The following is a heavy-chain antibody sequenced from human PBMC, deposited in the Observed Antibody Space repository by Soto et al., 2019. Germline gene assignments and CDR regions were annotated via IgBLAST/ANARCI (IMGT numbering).Heavy chain of an antibody. D-gene: IGHD6-19*01. CDR1: GGCFSGYV. V-gene: IGHV4-34*01. CDR2: INHSGST. CDR3: ARGMVAGTNYYYYYGMDV. J-gene: IGHJ6*02. Sequence: ESLALTCAVYGGCFSGYVWGGILQPKEKGLEWIGEINHSGSTNYNPSLKSRVTISVDTSKNQFSLKLSSVTAADTAVYYCARGMVAGTNYYYYYGMDVWGQGTTVTVSS.